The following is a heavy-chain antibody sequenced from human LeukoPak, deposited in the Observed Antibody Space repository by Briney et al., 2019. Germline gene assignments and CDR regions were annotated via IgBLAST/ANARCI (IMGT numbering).Heavy chain of an antibody. CDR1: GGSIRGYY. V-gene: IGHV4-59*01. D-gene: IGHD4-23*01. CDR3: ARDYGGKFDY. J-gene: IGHJ4*02. Sequence: SETLSLTCSVSGGSIRGYYWSWIRQPPGKGLEWIGYIYSSGKTNYNPSLKSRLTISVDTSENQFSLKLTSVTAADTAVYYCARDYGGKFDYWGQGTLVTVSS. CDR2: IYSSGKT.